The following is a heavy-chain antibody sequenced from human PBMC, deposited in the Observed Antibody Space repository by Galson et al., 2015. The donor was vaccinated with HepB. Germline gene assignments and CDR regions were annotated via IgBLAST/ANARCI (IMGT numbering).Heavy chain of an antibody. V-gene: IGHV3-7*03. CDR2: IKHDGSDK. J-gene: IGHJ5*02. D-gene: IGHD6-25*01. Sequence: SLRLSCAASGFPFSDYWMSWVRQAPGEGLEWVALIKHDGSDKYYVDSVKGRFTISKDNIQNSLYLQMTGLRVEDTAVYFCSRDRGLDPWGQGTLVTVSS. CDR3: SRDRGLDP. CDR1: GFPFSDYW.